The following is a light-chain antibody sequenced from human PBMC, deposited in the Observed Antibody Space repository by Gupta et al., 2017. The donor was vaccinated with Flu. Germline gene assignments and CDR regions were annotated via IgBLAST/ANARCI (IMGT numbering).Light chain of an antibody. V-gene: IGKV1-33*01. CDR1: HDINNY. CDR2: DAS. J-gene: IGKJ2*01. Sequence: GDRVTITCQASHDINNYLNWYQQKRGKAPKVLIFDASNLESGVPSRFSGSGSGTDFTFTISGLQPEDFATYYCQQYDNVPFTFGHGTTLEMK. CDR3: QQYDNVPFT.